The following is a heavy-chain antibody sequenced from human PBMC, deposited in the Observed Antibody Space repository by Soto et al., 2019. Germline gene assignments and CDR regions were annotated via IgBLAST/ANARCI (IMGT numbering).Heavy chain of an antibody. D-gene: IGHD1-26*01. CDR3: ARQELSSSRGYYFDY. V-gene: IGHV4-39*01. Sequence: QLQLQESGPGLVKPSETLSLTCTVSGGSISSSSYYWGWIRQPPGKGLEWIGSIYYSGSTYYNPSLKSRVTISVDTSKNQFSLKLSSVTAADTAVYYCARQELSSSRGYYFDYWGQGTLVTVSS. J-gene: IGHJ4*02. CDR1: GGSISSSSYY. CDR2: IYYSGST.